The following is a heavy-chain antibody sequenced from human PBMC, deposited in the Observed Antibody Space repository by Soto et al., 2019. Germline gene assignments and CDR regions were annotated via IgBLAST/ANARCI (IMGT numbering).Heavy chain of an antibody. CDR2: IDYSGST. J-gene: IGHJ4*02. CDR1: GGSISSGDYY. CDR3: ARGGRTVFGRYFDY. Sequence: QVQLQESGPGLVKPSQTLSLTCTVSGGSISSGDYYWSWIRQPPGKGLEWIGYIDYSGSTYYNPSLRRRLTISVDTSKIQFALKVSSVTAADTAVCYCARGGRTVFGRYFDYWGQGTLVTVSS. D-gene: IGHD3-3*01. V-gene: IGHV4-30-4*01.